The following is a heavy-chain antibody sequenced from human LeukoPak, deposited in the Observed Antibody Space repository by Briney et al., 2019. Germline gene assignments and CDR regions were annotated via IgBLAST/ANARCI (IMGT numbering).Heavy chain of an antibody. CDR2: IYYSGST. J-gene: IGHJ5*02. V-gene: IGHV4-39*01. D-gene: IGHD1-26*01. CDR1: GGSISSSSYY. CDR3: ARHRYSGSYNNWFDP. Sequence: SETLSLTCTVSGGSISSSSYYWGWIRQPPGKGLEWLGSIYYSGSTYYNPSLKSRVTISVDTSKNQFSLKLSSVTAADTAVYYCARHRYSGSYNNWFDPWGQGTLVAVSS.